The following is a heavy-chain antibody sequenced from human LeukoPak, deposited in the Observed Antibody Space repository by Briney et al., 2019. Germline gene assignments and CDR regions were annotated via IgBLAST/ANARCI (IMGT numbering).Heavy chain of an antibody. V-gene: IGHV3-7*01. J-gene: IGHJ3*02. CDR2: IKLDVSET. Sequence: GGSLRLSCAASGFTFSSHWMTWVRQAPGKGLEWVANIKLDVSETFYVDSVRGRFTISRDNTRNSLYLQMNSLRAEDTAVYYCARKGNAFDIWGQGTMVTLSS. D-gene: IGHD3-10*01. CDR3: ARKGNAFDI. CDR1: GFTFSSHW.